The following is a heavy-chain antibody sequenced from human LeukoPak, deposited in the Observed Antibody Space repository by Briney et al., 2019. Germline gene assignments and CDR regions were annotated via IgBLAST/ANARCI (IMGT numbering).Heavy chain of an antibody. D-gene: IGHD3-22*01. V-gene: IGHV4-38-2*01. J-gene: IGHJ4*02. CDR3: ARNSDSSGYYYYDY. CDR1: GYSITSGYY. Sequence: SETLSLTCAVSGYSITSGYYWGWIRQPPGKGLEWIGSIYHSGSTYYNPSLKSRVTISVDTSKNQFSLKLTSVTAADTAVYYCARNSDSSGYYYYDYWGQGTLVTVSS. CDR2: IYHSGST.